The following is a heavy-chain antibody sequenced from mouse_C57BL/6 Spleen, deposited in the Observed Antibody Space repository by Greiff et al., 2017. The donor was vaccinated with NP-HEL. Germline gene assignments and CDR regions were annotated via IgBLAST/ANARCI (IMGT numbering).Heavy chain of an antibody. J-gene: IGHJ1*03. CDR3: HGSKFYWYFDV. Sequence: VQLQQSGPELVKPGASVKISCKASGYAFSSSWMNWVQQRPGKGLEWIGRIYPGDGDTNYNGKFKGKATLTADKSSSTAYMQLSSLTSEDSAVYFCHGSKFYWYFDVWGTGTTVTVSS. D-gene: IGHD1-1*01. V-gene: IGHV1-82*01. CDR2: IYPGDGDT. CDR1: GYAFSSSW.